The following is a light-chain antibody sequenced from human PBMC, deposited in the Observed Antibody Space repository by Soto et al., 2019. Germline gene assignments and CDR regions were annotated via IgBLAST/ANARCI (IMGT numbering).Light chain of an antibody. CDR2: GAP. CDR1: QSVRIN. CDR3: QQYYDWPIT. V-gene: IGKV3-15*01. Sequence: EIVMTQSPATLAVVPGERATLPFRASQSVRINVAWYQQKNGQAPRLLVYGAPTRASGIPDRFSGSGSGTEFTLTISSLQSEDFAVYYCQQYYDWPITFGQGTRLEIK. J-gene: IGKJ5*01.